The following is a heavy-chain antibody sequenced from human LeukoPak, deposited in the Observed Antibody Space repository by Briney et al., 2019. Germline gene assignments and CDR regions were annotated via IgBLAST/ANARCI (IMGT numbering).Heavy chain of an antibody. J-gene: IGHJ3*02. CDR1: RDTPRNST. CDR2: ISSNGGST. CDR3: ARETRRGDAFDI. Sequence: GAPRHSSAPPRDTPRNSTLQSGRQAPGKRLEYVSAISSNGGSTYYAKSVKGRFTISRDKSKNTVYLKMGSLRAEDMAVYYCARETRRGDAFDIWGQGTMVTV. D-gene: IGHD3-16*01. V-gene: IGHV3-64*01.